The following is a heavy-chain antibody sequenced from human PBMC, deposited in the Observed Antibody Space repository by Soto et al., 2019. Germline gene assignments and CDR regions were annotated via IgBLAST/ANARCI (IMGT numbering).Heavy chain of an antibody. Sequence: QVQLQQWGAGLLKPSETLSLTCTVNGGSLTGYYWSWIRQPPGKGLEWIGEVKDGGSTNYSPSLRGRVSISADTSKNHFSLRLNSVTAAHTAVHFCARGQEGIVATHWDQGALVTVSS. V-gene: IGHV4-34*01. CDR2: VKDGGST. CDR3: ARGQEGIVATH. CDR1: GGSLTGYY. J-gene: IGHJ4*02. D-gene: IGHD5-12*01.